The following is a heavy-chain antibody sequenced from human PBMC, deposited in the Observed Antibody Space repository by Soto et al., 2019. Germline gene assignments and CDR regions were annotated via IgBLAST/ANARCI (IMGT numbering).Heavy chain of an antibody. Sequence: QITLQESGPTLVKPRQTLTLTCTFSGFSLSTSGVGVGWIRQPPGKALEWLALIYWDGDERYGPSLQSRLTITKDTSKNQVVLTMTNMDPVDTARYYCVRRTTAFDYWGQGTLVTVSS. V-gene: IGHV2-5*05. J-gene: IGHJ4*02. D-gene: IGHD1-1*01. CDR1: GFSLSTSGVG. CDR2: IYWDGDE. CDR3: VRRTTAFDY.